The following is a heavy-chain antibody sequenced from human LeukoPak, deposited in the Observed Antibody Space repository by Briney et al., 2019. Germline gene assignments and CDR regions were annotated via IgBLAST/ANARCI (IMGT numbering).Heavy chain of an antibody. Sequence: SETLSLTCSVSGCSISSYYWSWIRQPAGKGREWIGRIYTTGNTDYNPSLKSRVTMSVDTSKNQFSLNLSSVTAADTAVYYCARDARGWSGFDYWGQGTLVTVSS. CDR3: ARDARGWSGFDY. D-gene: IGHD3-3*01. CDR2: IYTTGNT. CDR1: GCSISSYY. J-gene: IGHJ4*02. V-gene: IGHV4-4*07.